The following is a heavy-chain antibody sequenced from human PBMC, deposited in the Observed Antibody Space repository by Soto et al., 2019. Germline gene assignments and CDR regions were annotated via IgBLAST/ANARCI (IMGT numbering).Heavy chain of an antibody. CDR1: GGTFSSYA. CDR2: IIPIFGTA. CDR3: ARAGPGHIVVVTAIPNWYFDL. D-gene: IGHD2-21*02. V-gene: IGHV1-69*01. Sequence: QVQLVQSGAEVKKPGSSVKVSCKASGGTFSSYAISWVRQAPGQGLEWMGGIIPIFGTANYAQKFQGRVTITADESTSTAYMELSSLRSEDTAVYYCARAGPGHIVVVTAIPNWYFDLWGRGTLVTVSS. J-gene: IGHJ2*01.